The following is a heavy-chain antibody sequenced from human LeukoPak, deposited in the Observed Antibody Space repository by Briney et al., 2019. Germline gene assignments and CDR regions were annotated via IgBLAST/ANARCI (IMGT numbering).Heavy chain of an antibody. Sequence: SETLSLTCAVYGGSFSGYYWSWIRQPPGKGLEWIGEINHSGSTNYNPSLKSRVTISVDTSKNQFSLKLSSVTAADTAVYYCARGYFRGSRRLSNWFYPWGQGTLVTVSS. CDR3: ARGYFRGSRRLSNWFYP. CDR2: INHSGST. J-gene: IGHJ5*02. CDR1: GGSFSGYY. V-gene: IGHV4-34*01. D-gene: IGHD2/OR15-2a*01.